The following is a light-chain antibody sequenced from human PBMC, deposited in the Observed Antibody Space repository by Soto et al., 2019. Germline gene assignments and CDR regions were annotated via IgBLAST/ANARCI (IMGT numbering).Light chain of an antibody. CDR2: GAS. J-gene: IGKJ4*01. CDR1: QSVSSY. V-gene: IGKV3-15*01. Sequence: EIVLTQSPATLSLSPGERATLSFRASQSVSSYLAWYQQKPGQAPRLLFYGASTRATGVPARFSGSGSGTEFTLTISSLQSEDSALYYCQHYNHWPQLSFGGGTKVDIK. CDR3: QHYNHWPQLS.